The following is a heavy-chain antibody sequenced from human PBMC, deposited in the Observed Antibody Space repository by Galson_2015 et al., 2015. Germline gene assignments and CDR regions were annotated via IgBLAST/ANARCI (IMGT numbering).Heavy chain of an antibody. CDR2: ISYDGSNK. V-gene: IGHV3-30-3*01. CDR1: GFTFSSYA. CDR3: ARDWAYCTNGVCYIDNYYYCGMDV. J-gene: IGHJ6*02. Sequence: SLRLSCAASGFTFSSYAMHWVRQAPGKGLEWVAVISYDGSNKYYADSVKGRFFISRDNTKNTLYLQMNSLRAEDTAVYYCARDWAYCTNGVCYIDNYYYCGMDVWGQGTTVTVSS. D-gene: IGHD2-8*01.